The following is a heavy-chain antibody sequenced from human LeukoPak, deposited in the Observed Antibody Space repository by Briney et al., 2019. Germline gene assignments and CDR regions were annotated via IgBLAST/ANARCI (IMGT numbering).Heavy chain of an antibody. CDR2: INLSGST. J-gene: IGHJ4*02. V-gene: IGHV4-34*01. D-gene: IGHD4-17*01. CDR3: ARRGATVTTCDY. CDR1: GGSFSGYY. Sequence: SETLSLTCAVYGGSFSGYYWSWIRQPPGKGLEWIGEINLSGSTNYNPSLKSRVTISVDTSKNQFSLKLSSVTAADTAVYYCARRGATVTTCDYWGQGTLVTVSS.